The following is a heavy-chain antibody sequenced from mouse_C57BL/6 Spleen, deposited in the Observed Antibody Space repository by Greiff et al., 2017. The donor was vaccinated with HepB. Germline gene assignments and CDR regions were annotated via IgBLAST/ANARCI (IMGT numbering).Heavy chain of an antibody. Sequence: GGGLVQPKGSLKLSCAASGFSFNTYAMNWVRQAPGKGLEWVARIRSKSNNYATYYADSVKDRFTISRDDSESMLYLQMNNLKTEDTAMYYCVRQGQDYWGQGTSVTVSS. V-gene: IGHV10-1*01. J-gene: IGHJ4*01. D-gene: IGHD3-3*01. CDR3: VRQGQDY. CDR1: GFSFNTYA. CDR2: IRSKSNNYAT.